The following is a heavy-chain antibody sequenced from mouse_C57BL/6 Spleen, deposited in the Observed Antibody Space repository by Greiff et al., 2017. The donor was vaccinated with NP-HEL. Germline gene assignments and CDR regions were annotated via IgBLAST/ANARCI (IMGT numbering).Heavy chain of an antibody. CDR1: GFTFSDYG. CDR3: ARRMVTTGYAMDY. V-gene: IGHV5-17*01. CDR2: ISSGSSTI. D-gene: IGHD2-2*01. J-gene: IGHJ4*01. Sequence: EVKVEESGGGLVKPGGSLKLSCAASGFTFSDYGMHWVRQAPEKGLEWVAYISSGSSTIYYADTVKGRFTISRDNAKNTLFLQMTSLRSEDTAMYYCARRMVTTGYAMDYWGQGTSVTISS.